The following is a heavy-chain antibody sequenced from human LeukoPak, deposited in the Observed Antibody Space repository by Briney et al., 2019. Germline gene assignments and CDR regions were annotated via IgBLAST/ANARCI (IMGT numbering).Heavy chain of an antibody. Sequence: ASVKVSCKASGYTFTSYYMHWVRQAPGQGLEWMGIINPSGGSTSYAQKFQGRVTMTRDTSTSTVYMELSSLRPEDTAVYYCARDENYDFWSGYYAPYNWFDPWGQGTLVTVSS. CDR2: INPSGGST. CDR1: GYTFTSYY. CDR3: ARDENYDFWSGYYAPYNWFDP. J-gene: IGHJ5*02. D-gene: IGHD3-3*01. V-gene: IGHV1-46*01.